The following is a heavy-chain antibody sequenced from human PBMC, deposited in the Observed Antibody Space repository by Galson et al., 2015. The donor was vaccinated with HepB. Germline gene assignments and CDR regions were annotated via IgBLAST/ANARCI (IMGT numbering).Heavy chain of an antibody. CDR1: GYTLTELS. Sequence: SVKVSCKVSGYTLTELSMHWVRQAPGKGLEWMGGFDPEDGETIYAQKFQGRVTMTEDTSTDTAYMELSSLRSEDTAVYYCATDRGAEWLRSYYAFDIWGQGTMVTVSS. V-gene: IGHV1-24*01. CDR2: FDPEDGET. J-gene: IGHJ3*02. CDR3: ATDRGAEWLRSYYAFDI. D-gene: IGHD5-12*01.